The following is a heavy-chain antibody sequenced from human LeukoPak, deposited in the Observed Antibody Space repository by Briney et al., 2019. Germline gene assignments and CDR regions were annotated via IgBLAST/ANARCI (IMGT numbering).Heavy chain of an antibody. Sequence: SETLSLTCTVSGAFIGSHYWSWIRQPPGKGLEWIGYIYYSGSTNYNPSLKSRVTISVDTSKNQFSLKLSSVTAADTAVYYCARLDSGWYGEASYYFDYWGQGTLVTVSS. CDR1: GAFIGSHY. CDR3: ARLDSGWYGEASYYFDY. J-gene: IGHJ4*02. V-gene: IGHV4-59*11. CDR2: IYYSGST. D-gene: IGHD6-19*01.